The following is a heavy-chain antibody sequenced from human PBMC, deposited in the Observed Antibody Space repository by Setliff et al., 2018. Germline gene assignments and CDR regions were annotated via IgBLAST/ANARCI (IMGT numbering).Heavy chain of an antibody. V-gene: IGHV1-8*03. Sequence: ASVKVSCKASGYTFTGYDINWVRQATGQGLEWMGWMNPNSGNTGYAQKFQGRVTITRNTSISTAYMELSSLRSEDTAVYYCARGRRGNYDFWSGYSNWFDPWGQGTLVTVSS. CDR1: GYTFTGYD. CDR2: MNPNSGNT. CDR3: ARGRRGNYDFWSGYSNWFDP. J-gene: IGHJ5*02. D-gene: IGHD3-3*01.